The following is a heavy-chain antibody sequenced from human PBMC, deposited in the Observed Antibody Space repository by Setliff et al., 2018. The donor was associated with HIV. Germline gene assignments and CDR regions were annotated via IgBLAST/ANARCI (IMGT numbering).Heavy chain of an antibody. CDR2: IYHSGST. D-gene: IGHD3-3*01. V-gene: IGHV4-4*02. J-gene: IGHJ4*02. CDR3: ARGGITIFAVVELHYFDY. CDR1: GGSISSSNW. Sequence: SETLSLTCAVSGGSISSSNWWSWVRQPPGKGLEWIGEIYHSGSTNYNHSLKSRVTISVDTSQNQFSLKLSSVTAADTAVYYCARGGITIFAVVELHYFDYWGQGTLVTVSS.